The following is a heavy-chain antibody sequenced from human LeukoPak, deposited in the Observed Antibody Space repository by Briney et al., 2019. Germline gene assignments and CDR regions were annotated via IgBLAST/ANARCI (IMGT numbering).Heavy chain of an antibody. D-gene: IGHD6-13*01. CDR2: IYTSGST. V-gene: IGHV4-61*02. CDR1: GGSISSGNYY. Sequence: PSETLSLTCTVSGGSISSGNYYYSWIRQPAGKGLEWLGRIYTSGSTYYNPSLKSRVTISVDTSKNQFSLKLSSVTAADTAVYYCARPQADSSSFGHWFDPWGQGTLVTVSS. CDR3: ARPQADSSSFGHWFDP. J-gene: IGHJ5*02.